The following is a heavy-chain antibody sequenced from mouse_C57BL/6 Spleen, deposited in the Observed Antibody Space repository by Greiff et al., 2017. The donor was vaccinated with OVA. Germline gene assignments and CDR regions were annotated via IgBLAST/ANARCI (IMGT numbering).Heavy chain of an antibody. J-gene: IGHJ4*01. D-gene: IGHD2-2*01. V-gene: IGHV5-17*01. CDR2: ISSGSSTI. CDR1: GFTFSDYG. Sequence: EVMLVESGGGLVKPGGSLKLSCAASGFTFSDYGMHWVRQAPEKGLEWVAYISSGSSTIYYADTVKGRFTISRDNAKNTLFLQMTSLRSEDTAMYYCAREVTTRYYYAMDYWGQGTSVTVSS. CDR3: AREVTTRYYYAMDY.